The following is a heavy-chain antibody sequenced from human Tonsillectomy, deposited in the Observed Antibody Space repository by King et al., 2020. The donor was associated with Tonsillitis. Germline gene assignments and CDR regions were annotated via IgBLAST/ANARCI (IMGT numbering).Heavy chain of an antibody. CDR1: RFTFSSYS. J-gene: IGHJ6*03. CDR2: ISSNSNYI. CDR3: ASDGLAVADNDYYYMDV. D-gene: IGHD6-19*01. V-gene: IGHV3-21*01. Sequence: VQLVESGGGLVKPGGSLRLSCAASRFTFSSYSMNWVRQAPGKGLEWVSSISSNSNYIYYADSVKGRFTISRDNAKNSLYLQRNSLRAADTAVYYCASDGLAVADNDYYYMDVWGKGTTLTVSS.